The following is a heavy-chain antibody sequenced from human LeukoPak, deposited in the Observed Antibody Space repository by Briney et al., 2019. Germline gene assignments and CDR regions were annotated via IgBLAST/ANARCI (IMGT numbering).Heavy chain of an antibody. D-gene: IGHD6-13*01. CDR2: INPNSGVT. Sequence: ASVKVSCKASGYTFTGYYMHWVRQAPGQGLEWMGWINPNSGVTNYAQKFQGRVTMTRDTSISTVYMELSRLRFDDTAVYYCARQGALVKGIDYWGQGTLVTVSS. CDR1: GYTFTGYY. V-gene: IGHV1-2*02. CDR3: ARQGALVKGIDY. J-gene: IGHJ4*02.